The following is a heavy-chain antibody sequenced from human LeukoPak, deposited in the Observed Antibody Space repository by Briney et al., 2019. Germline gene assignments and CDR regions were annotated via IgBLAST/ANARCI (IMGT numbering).Heavy chain of an antibody. D-gene: IGHD2-15*01. J-gene: IGHJ4*02. CDR2: IRYDGSNK. V-gene: IGHV3-30*02. CDR1: GFSFTSYG. CDR3: ATSSGGYCSGGSCYGDGGDY. Sequence: PGGSRRLSCEPSGFSFTSYGMHWVRQAPGKGLEWVAFIRYDGSNKYYADYEKGRFTISRGNSKNTLYLQMNSLRAEDTAVYYCATSSGGYCSGGSCYGDGGDYWGQGTLVTVSS.